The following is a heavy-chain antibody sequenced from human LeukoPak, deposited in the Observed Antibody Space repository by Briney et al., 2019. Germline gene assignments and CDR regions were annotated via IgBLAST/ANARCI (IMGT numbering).Heavy chain of an antibody. CDR3: ARVSWFPGTSYYYMDV. CDR1: GGSISSYY. J-gene: IGHJ6*03. CDR2: IYYSGTT. V-gene: IGHV4-59*01. Sequence: PSETLSLTCTVSGGSISSYYWSWIRQPPGKGLELIGYIYYSGTTNYNPSLKSRVTISVDTSKNQFSLKLSSVTAADTAVYYCARVSWFPGTSYYYMDVWGKGTTVTVSS. D-gene: IGHD1-1*01.